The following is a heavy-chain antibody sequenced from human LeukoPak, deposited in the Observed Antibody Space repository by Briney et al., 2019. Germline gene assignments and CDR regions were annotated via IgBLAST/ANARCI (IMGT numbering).Heavy chain of an antibody. D-gene: IGHD3-10*01. CDR3: AKQYYSSGSYYPAFDY. V-gene: IGHV3-7*01. Sequence: PGGSLRLSCAASGFTFSSYWMSWVRQAPGKGRDWVANIKQDGSEKYYVHSVKGRFTISRDNAKNSLYLQMNSLRAQDTAVYYCAKQYYSSGSYYPAFDYWGQGTLVTVSS. CDR2: IKQDGSEK. J-gene: IGHJ4*02. CDR1: GFTFSSYW.